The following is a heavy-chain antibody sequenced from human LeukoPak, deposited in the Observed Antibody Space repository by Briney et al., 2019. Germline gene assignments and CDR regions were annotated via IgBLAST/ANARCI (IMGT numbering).Heavy chain of an antibody. CDR2: ISYDGSNK. CDR1: GFTFSNYA. J-gene: IGHJ4*02. Sequence: GGSLRLSCAASGFTFSNYAMHWVRQAPGKGLEWVAVISYDGSNKYYADSVKGRFTISRDNSKNTLYLQMNSLRAEDTAVYYCARGHPNYDFWSGYYLTSDFDYWGQGTLVTVSS. CDR3: ARGHPNYDFWSGYYLTSDFDY. V-gene: IGHV3-30-3*01. D-gene: IGHD3-3*01.